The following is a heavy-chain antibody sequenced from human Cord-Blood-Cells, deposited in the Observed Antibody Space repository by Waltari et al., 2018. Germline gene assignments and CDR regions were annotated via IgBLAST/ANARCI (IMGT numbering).Heavy chain of an antibody. J-gene: IGHJ6*03. D-gene: IGHD5-12*01. Sequence: QVTLKESGPVLVKPTETLTLTCTVSGFSLSNARMGVSWIRPPPGKALEWLAHIFSNDEKSYSTSLKSRLTISKDTSKSQVVLTMTNMDPVDTATYYCARLYSSYDGYYYYYYYMDVWGKGTTVTVSS. CDR1: GFSLSNARMG. V-gene: IGHV2-26*01. CDR2: IFSNDEK. CDR3: ARLYSSYDGYYYYYYYMDV.